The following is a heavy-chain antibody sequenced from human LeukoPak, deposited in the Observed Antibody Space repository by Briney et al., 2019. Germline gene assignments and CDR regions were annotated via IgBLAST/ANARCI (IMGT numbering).Heavy chain of an antibody. D-gene: IGHD1-26*01. CDR3: ASGVGATIVPTFDY. J-gene: IGHJ4*02. Sequence: ASVKVSCKASGYTFTGYYMHWVRQAPGQGLEWMGRINPNSGGANYAQKFQGRVTMTRDTPISTAYMELSRLRSDDTAVYYCASGVGATIVPTFDYWGQGTLVTVSS. V-gene: IGHV1-2*06. CDR1: GYTFTGYY. CDR2: INPNSGGA.